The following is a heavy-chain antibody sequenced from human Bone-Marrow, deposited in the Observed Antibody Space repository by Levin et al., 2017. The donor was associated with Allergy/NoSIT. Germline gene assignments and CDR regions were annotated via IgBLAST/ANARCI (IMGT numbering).Heavy chain of an antibody. J-gene: IGHJ4*02. CDR1: GGSISSSSYY. CDR2: IYYSGST. V-gene: IGHV4-39*07. D-gene: IGHD2-21*02. Sequence: SQTLSLTCTVSGGSISSSSYYWGWIRQPPGKGLEWIGSIYYSGSTYYNPSLKSRVTISVDTSKNQFSLKLSSVTAADTAVYYCARDGPLANCGGDCYTPFDYWGQGTLVTVSS. CDR3: ARDGPLANCGGDCYTPFDY.